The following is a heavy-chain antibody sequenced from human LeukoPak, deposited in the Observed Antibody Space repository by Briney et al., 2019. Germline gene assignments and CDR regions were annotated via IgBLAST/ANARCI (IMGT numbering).Heavy chain of an antibody. J-gene: IGHJ4*02. CDR2: IYYSGST. Sequence: SETLSLTCTVSGASISSGDYYWSWIRQPPGKGLEWIGYIYYSGSTYYNPSLKSRVTISVDTSKNQFSLKLSSVTAADTAVYYCASSSSRGWYDYWGQGTLVTVSS. D-gene: IGHD6-19*01. CDR1: GASISSGDYY. CDR3: ASSSSRGWYDY. V-gene: IGHV4-30-4*01.